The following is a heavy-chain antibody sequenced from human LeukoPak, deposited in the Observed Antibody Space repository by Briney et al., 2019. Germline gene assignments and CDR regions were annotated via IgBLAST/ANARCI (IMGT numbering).Heavy chain of an antibody. CDR2: IYDSETT. D-gene: IGHD2-15*01. CDR1: GASMSNHY. CDR3: VIGVGWQPDY. Sequence: KASETLSLTCTVSGASMSNHYWSWIRQPPGKGLEWIGYIYDSETTNYNPSLKSRVTMSVDTSKNQFSLQLRSVTAADTAVYYCVIGVGWQPDYWGQGALVTVSS. V-gene: IGHV4-59*11. J-gene: IGHJ4*02.